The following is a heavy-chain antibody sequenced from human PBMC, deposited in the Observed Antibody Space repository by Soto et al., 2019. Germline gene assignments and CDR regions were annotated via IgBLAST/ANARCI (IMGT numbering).Heavy chain of an antibody. V-gene: IGHV3-23*01. CDR1: GFTFSSYA. D-gene: IGHD2-15*01. CDR3: ANDVNLGYCSGGSCTPDAFDI. Sequence: GGSLRLSCAASGFTFSSYAMSWVRQAPGKGLEWVSAISGSGGSTYYADSVKGRFTISRDNSKNTLYLQMNSLRAEDTAVYYCANDVNLGYCSGGSCTPDAFDIWGQGTMVTVSS. CDR2: ISGSGGST. J-gene: IGHJ3*02.